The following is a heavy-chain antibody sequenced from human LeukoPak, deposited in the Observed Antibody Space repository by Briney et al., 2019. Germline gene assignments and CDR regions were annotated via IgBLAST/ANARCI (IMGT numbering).Heavy chain of an antibody. CDR2: IYYSGST. CDR1: GASLSSSSYY. D-gene: IGHD1-26*01. V-gene: IGHV4-39*07. CDR3: ASSGSYYYFDY. Sequence: SETLSLTCTVSGASLSSSSYYWGWLRQPPGKGLEWIGSIYYSGSTYYNPSLKSRVTISVDTSKNQFSLKLSSVTAADTAVYYCASSGSYYYFDYWGQGTLVTVSS. J-gene: IGHJ4*02.